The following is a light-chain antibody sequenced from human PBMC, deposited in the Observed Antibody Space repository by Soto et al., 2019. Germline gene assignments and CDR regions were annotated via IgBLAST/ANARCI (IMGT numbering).Light chain of an antibody. CDR2: EVS. V-gene: IGLV2-8*01. CDR3: SSYAGSNSFV. Sequence: QSALTQPPSASGSPGQSVTISCTGTSSDVGGYNYVSWYQQHPGKAPKLMIYEVSKWPSGVPDRFSGSKSGNTASLTVSGLQAEDEADYYCSSYAGSNSFVFGGGTKLTVL. J-gene: IGLJ2*01. CDR1: SSDVGGYNY.